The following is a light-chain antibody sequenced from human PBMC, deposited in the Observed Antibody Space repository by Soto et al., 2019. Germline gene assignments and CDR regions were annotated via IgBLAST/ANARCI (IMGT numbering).Light chain of an antibody. Sequence: EIVLTQSPATLSLSPGERATLSCRASQSVGDYLAWYQQTLGQAPRLLIYDASNRATGIPSRFSGSGSGTDFTLTISRLEPEDFAVYYCHHRSDWPSFGQGTKLEIK. J-gene: IGKJ2*01. CDR3: HHRSDWPS. CDR2: DAS. V-gene: IGKV3-11*01. CDR1: QSVGDY.